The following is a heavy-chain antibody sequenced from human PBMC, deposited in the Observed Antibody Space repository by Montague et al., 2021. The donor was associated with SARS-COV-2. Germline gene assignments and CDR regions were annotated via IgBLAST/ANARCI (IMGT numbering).Heavy chain of an antibody. CDR2: FSYSGST. J-gene: IGHJ5*02. Sequence: SETLSLTCTVSCGSISSYYWSWIRQPPGRGLEWIGTFSYSGSTYSNPSLNNRVSISRDTSRNHFSLKLTSVTTADTAVYYCARHDIFSNGFDPWGQGTLVTVSS. CDR3: ARHDIFSNGFDP. V-gene: IGHV4-59*08. CDR1: CGSISSYY. D-gene: IGHD3-9*01.